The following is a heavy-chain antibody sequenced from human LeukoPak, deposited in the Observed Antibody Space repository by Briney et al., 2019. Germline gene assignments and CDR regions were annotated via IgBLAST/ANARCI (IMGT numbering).Heavy chain of an antibody. Sequence: PGGSLRLSCAASGFTFSSYWMSWVRQAPGKGLEWVANIKQDGSEKYYVDSVKGRFTISRDNAKNSLYLQMNSLRAEDTAVYYCARDPTYYDILTGLLDYWGRGTLVTVSS. D-gene: IGHD3-9*01. V-gene: IGHV3-7*01. CDR1: GFTFSSYW. CDR3: ARDPTYYDILTGLLDY. CDR2: IKQDGSEK. J-gene: IGHJ4*02.